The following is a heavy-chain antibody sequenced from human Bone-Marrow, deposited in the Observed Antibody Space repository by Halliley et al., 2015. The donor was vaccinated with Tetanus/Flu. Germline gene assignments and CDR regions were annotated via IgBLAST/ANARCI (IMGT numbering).Heavy chain of an antibody. J-gene: IGHJ4*02. CDR2: ISDSGDYV. V-gene: IGHV3-21*06. Sequence: LEWVSSISDSGDYVFYADSVKGRFTISRDNTKNSLYLQMSSLTVEDTAVYYCAGLDSGTIDSWGLGTLVTVSS. CDR3: AGLDSGTIDS. D-gene: IGHD2-2*01.